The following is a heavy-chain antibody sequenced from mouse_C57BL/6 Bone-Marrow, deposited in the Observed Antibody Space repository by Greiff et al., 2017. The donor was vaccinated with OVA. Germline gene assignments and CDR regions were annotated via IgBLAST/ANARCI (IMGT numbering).Heavy chain of an antibody. Sequence: VQLQQSGPELVKPGASVKISCKASGYSFTIYYIHWVKQRPGQGLEWIGWIYPGSGNTKYNEKLKGKDTLTADTSSSTAYKQLSSLPSGDSAVYYCARNYYGSLAMDYWGQGTSVTVSS. CDR1: GYSFTIYY. CDR3: ARNYYGSLAMDY. J-gene: IGHJ4*01. V-gene: IGHV1-66*01. D-gene: IGHD1-1*01. CDR2: IYPGSGNT.